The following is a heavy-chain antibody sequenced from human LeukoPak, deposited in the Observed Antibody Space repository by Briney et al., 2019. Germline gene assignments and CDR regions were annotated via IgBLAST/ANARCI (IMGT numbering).Heavy chain of an antibody. CDR2: ISYDGSNK. Sequence: GRSLRLSCAASGFTFSSYGMHWVRQAPGKGLEWVAVISYDGSNKYYADSVKGRFTISRDNSKNTLYLQMNSLRAEDTAVYYCAKKTDTSGAFDIWGQGTMVTVSS. J-gene: IGHJ3*02. CDR3: AKKTDTSGAFDI. V-gene: IGHV3-30*18. CDR1: GFTFSSYG.